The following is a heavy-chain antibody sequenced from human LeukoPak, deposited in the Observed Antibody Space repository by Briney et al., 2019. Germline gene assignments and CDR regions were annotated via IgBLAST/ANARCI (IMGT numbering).Heavy chain of an antibody. V-gene: IGHV1-69*02. CDR1: GGTFISYT. J-gene: IGHJ4*02. CDR2: IIPILGIA. D-gene: IGHD5-12*01. CDR3: AISIVATILDY. Sequence: GASVKVSCKASGGTFISYTISWVRQAPGQGLEWMGRIIPILGIANYAQKFQGRVTITADKSTGTAYMELSSLRSEDTAVYYCAISIVATILDYWGQGTLVTVSS.